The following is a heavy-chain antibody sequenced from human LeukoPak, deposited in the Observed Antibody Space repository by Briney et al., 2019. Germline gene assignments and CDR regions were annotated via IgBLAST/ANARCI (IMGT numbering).Heavy chain of an antibody. CDR1: GFISSNYW. D-gene: IGHD3-10*02. Sequence: PGGSLRLSRAASGFISSNYWIGSVRQAPGKGMESLPNIKTDVGDKSYVESVKGRFSISRDKAKDSPYLQMNSLRAKDTAVYYCVSAVRGWSFAICGQGTKVTVSS. CDR2: IKTDVGDK. CDR3: VSAVRGWSFAI. V-gene: IGHV3-7*03. J-gene: IGHJ3*02.